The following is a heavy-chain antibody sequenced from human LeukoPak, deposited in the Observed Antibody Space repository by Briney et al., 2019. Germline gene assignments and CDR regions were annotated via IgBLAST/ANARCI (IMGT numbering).Heavy chain of an antibody. D-gene: IGHD2-2*01. Sequence: SETLSLTCTVSGGSISSYYWSWIRQPAGKGLEWIGRIYTSGSTNYNPSLKSRVTMSVDTSKNQFSLKLSSVTAAGTAVYYCARGGVVVPAAIRDAFDIWGQGTMVTVSS. CDR1: GGSISSYY. CDR2: IYTSGST. V-gene: IGHV4-4*07. J-gene: IGHJ3*02. CDR3: ARGGVVVPAAIRDAFDI.